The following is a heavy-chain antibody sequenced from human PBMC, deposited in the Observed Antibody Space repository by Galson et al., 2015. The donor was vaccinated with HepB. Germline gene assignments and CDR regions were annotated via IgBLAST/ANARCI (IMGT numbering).Heavy chain of an antibody. V-gene: IGHV4-34*01. D-gene: IGHD3-10*01. CDR3: ARGDYYDYLQH. Sequence: ETLSLTCTVYGGSFSNFYWTWVRQYPGKGLEWIGEINQIGSANYNPSLKSRVTLSADKSQKHLSLRLNSVTAADTAVYYCARGDYYDYLQHWGQGTLVTVSS. CDR1: GGSFSNFY. J-gene: IGHJ1*01. CDR2: INQIGSA.